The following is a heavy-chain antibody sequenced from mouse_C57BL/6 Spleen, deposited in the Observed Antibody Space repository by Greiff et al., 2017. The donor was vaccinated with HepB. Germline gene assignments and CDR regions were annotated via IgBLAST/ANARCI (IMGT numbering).Heavy chain of an antibody. V-gene: IGHV6-3*01. CDR2: IRLKSDNYAT. CDR3: TGGDDYDGLDY. D-gene: IGHD2-4*01. CDR1: GFTFSNYW. J-gene: IGHJ2*01. Sequence: EVQLQESGGGLVQPGGSMKLSCVASGFTFSNYWMNWVRQSPEKGLEWVAQIRLKSDNYATHYAESVKGRFTISRDDSKSSVYLQMNNLRAEDTGIYYCTGGDDYDGLDYWGQGTTLTVSS.